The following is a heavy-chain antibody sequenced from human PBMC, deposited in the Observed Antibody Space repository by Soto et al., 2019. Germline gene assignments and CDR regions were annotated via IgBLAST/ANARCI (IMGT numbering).Heavy chain of an antibody. J-gene: IGHJ4*02. V-gene: IGHV4-59*08. CDR2: ISHNGGT. D-gene: IGHD1-26*01. CDR1: GGSISTYY. CDR3: ARLTGHSGIYLYY. Sequence: PSETLSLTCTVSGGSISTYYWTWIRQPPGKGLEWIGYISHNGGTNYIPSLMSRLMTSVDTSKNQFTLKLSSVTAADTAVYYCARLTGHSGIYLYYWGQASLVTFSS.